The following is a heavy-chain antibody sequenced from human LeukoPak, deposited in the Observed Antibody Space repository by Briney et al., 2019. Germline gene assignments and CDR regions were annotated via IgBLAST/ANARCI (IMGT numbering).Heavy chain of an antibody. CDR1: GFTFSSYA. D-gene: IGHD1-14*01. J-gene: IGHJ4*02. Sequence: GGSLRLSCAASGFTFSSYAMHWVRQAPGKGLEWVAVISYDGSNKYYADFVKGRFTISRDNSKNTLYLQMNSLRAEDTAVYYCARGDRTNYFDYWGQGTLVTVSS. CDR3: ARGDRTNYFDY. V-gene: IGHV3-30-3*01. CDR2: ISYDGSNK.